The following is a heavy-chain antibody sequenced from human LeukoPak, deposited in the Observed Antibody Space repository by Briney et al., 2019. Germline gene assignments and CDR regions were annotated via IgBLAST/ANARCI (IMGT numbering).Heavy chain of an antibody. CDR2: LGGNGGGA. V-gene: IGHV3-23*01. CDR1: GFTFRSYA. CDR3: AKVGYCSGASCYSFYPYDY. Sequence: GGSLRLSCAASGFTFRSYAMSWVRQAPGKGPEWVSGLGGNGGGASYADSVKGQFTISRDNSKSTLYLQMNSLRAEDTAVYYCAKVGYCSGASCYSFYPYDYWGQGTLVTVSS. J-gene: IGHJ4*02. D-gene: IGHD2-15*01.